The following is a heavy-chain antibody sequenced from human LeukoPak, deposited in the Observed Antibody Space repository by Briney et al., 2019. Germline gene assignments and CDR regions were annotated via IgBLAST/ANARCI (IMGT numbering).Heavy chain of an antibody. CDR1: GFSLSTSGMC. V-gene: IGHV2-70*11. J-gene: IGHJ5*02. CDR3: ARLTLTGETLGWFDP. CDR2: IDWDDDK. Sequence: SGPTLVNPTQTLTLTCTFSGFSLSTSGMCVSWIRQPPGKALEWLARIDWDDDKYYSTSLKTRLTTSKDTSKNQVVLTMTNMDPVDTATYYCARLTLTGETLGWFDPWGQGTLVTVSS. D-gene: IGHD7-27*01.